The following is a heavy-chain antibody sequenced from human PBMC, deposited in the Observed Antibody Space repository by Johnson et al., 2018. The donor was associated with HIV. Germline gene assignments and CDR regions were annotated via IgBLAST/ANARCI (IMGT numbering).Heavy chain of an antibody. Sequence: VQLVESGGGLIQPGGSLRLSCAASGFTVSSNYMSWVRQAPGKGLEWVSVIYSGGSTYYADSVKGRFTISRDNSKNTLFLHMNSLRAEDTALYYCARGPYRKNVDTAMAARGNAFDIWGQGTMVTVSS. D-gene: IGHD5-18*01. CDR2: IYSGGST. J-gene: IGHJ3*02. CDR3: ARGPYRKNVDTAMAARGNAFDI. CDR1: GFTVSSNY. V-gene: IGHV3-53*01.